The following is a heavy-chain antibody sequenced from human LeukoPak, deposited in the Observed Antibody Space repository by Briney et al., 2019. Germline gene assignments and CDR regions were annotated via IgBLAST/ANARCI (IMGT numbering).Heavy chain of an antibody. Sequence: ASVKVSCKASGYTFTGYYMHWVRQAPGQGLEWVGWINPNSGGTNYAQKFQGRVTMTRDTSISTAYMELSRLRSDDTAVYCCAREGRYYDSSGYYRLDAFDIWGQGTMVTVSS. CDR3: AREGRYYDSSGYYRLDAFDI. CDR1: GYTFTGYY. V-gene: IGHV1-2*02. CDR2: INPNSGGT. J-gene: IGHJ3*02. D-gene: IGHD3-22*01.